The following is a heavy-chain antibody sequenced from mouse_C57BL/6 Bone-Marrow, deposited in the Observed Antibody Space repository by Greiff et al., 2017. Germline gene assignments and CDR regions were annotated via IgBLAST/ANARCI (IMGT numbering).Heavy chain of an antibody. D-gene: IGHD2-1*01. CDR3: ARPDGNYPDGY. J-gene: IGHJ2*01. CDR1: EYEFPSHD. CDR2: INSDGGST. V-gene: IGHV5-2*01. Sequence: EVHLVESGGGLVQPGESLKLCCESNEYEFPSHDMSWVRKTPEKRLELVAAINSDGGSTYYPDTMERRFIISSDNTKKTLYLQMSSLRSEDTALYYCARPDGNYPDGYWGQGTTLTVSS.